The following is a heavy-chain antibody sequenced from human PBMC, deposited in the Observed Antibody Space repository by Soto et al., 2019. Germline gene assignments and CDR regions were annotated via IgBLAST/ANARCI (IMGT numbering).Heavy chain of an antibody. D-gene: IGHD4-17*01. CDR2: ISYSGST. V-gene: IGHV4-31*03. J-gene: IGHJ3*02. CDR3: ARDPTTVTKGAFDI. CDR1: GDSISSGAYY. Sequence: QVQLQVSGPGLVKPSQTLSLTCSVSGDSISSGAYYWSWIRQHPGEGLEWVGYISYSGSTYYNPSLTSRVSISRDTSKNHLSLRLTSVTAADTAVYYCARDPTTVTKGAFDIWGQGTMVTVSS.